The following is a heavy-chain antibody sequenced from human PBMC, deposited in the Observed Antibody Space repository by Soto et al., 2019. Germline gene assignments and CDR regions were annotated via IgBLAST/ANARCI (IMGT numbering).Heavy chain of an antibody. Sequence: TVGSLRLSCAASGFAFSNYEMNWVRQAPGKGLEWVSYISLSGSTIYYADSVKGRFTISRDDAKNSLYLQMDSLRADDTAVYYCARESFSASPNFFDYWGQGTLVTASS. V-gene: IGHV3-48*03. J-gene: IGHJ4*02. CDR1: GFAFSNYE. CDR3: ARESFSASPNFFDY. D-gene: IGHD3-3*02. CDR2: ISLSGSTI.